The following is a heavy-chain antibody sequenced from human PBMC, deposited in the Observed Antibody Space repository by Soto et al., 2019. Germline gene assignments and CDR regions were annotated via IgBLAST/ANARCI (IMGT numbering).Heavy chain of an antibody. V-gene: IGHV3-33*01. CDR2: IWYDGSNK. CDR3: ARDLANWNYYYCMDV. CDR1: GFTFSSYG. Sequence: QVQLVESGGGVVQPGRSLRLSCAASGFTFSSYGMHWVRQAPGKGLEWVAVIWYDGSNKYYADSVKGRFTISRDNSNNALYLQINSMRAEDTAVYYCARDLANWNYYYCMDVWGQGTTVTVSS. D-gene: IGHD1-20*01. J-gene: IGHJ6*02.